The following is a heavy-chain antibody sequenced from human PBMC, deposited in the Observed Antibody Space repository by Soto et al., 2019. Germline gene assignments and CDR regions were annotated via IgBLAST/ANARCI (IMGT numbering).Heavy chain of an antibody. CDR1: GGSISSSNW. Sequence: PSETLSLTCAVSGGSISSSNWWSWVRQPPGKGLEWIGEIYHSGSTNYNPSLKSRVTISVDKSKNQFSLKLSSVTAADTAVYYCARASPSIAAAEVGFDPWGQGTLVTVSS. D-gene: IGHD6-13*01. CDR3: ARASPSIAAAEVGFDP. CDR2: IYHSGST. V-gene: IGHV4-4*02. J-gene: IGHJ5*02.